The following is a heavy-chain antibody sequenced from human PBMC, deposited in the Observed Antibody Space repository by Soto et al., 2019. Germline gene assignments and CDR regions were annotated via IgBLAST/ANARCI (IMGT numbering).Heavy chain of an antibody. CDR3: ARLANGAYYYYYYYMDV. D-gene: IGHD3-10*01. CDR1: GFTVSNHY. Sequence: GGSLRLSCAASGFTVSNHYMSWIRQAPGKGLEWVSVIYSGGSTYYADSVKGRFTISRHNSKNTLYLQMNSLRAEDTAVYYCARLANGAYYYYYYYMDVWGKATTVTVSS. J-gene: IGHJ6*03. CDR2: IYSGGST. V-gene: IGHV3-53*04.